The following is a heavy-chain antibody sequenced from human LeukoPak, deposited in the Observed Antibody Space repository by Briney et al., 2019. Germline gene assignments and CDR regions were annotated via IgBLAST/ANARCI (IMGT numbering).Heavy chain of an antibody. Sequence: SETLSLTCTVSGGSISSGDYYWSWIRQPPGKGLEWIGYIYYSGSTYYNPSLKSRVTISVDTSKNQFSLKLSSVTAADTAVYYCARAPADILTGESSWFDPWGQGTLVTVSS. D-gene: IGHD3-9*01. CDR1: GGSISSGDYY. V-gene: IGHV4-30-4*01. J-gene: IGHJ5*02. CDR3: ARAPADILTGESSWFDP. CDR2: IYYSGST.